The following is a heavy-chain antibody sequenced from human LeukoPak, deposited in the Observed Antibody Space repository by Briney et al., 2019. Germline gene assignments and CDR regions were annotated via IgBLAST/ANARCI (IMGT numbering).Heavy chain of an antibody. CDR3: ASTLRPDSSGYYSH. J-gene: IGHJ4*02. D-gene: IGHD3-22*01. V-gene: IGHV4-31*03. CDR2: IYYSGST. CDR1: GGSISSGGYS. Sequence: SETLSLTCTVSGGSISSGGYSWSWIRQHPGKGLEWIGYIYYSGSTYYNPSLKSRVTISVDTSKNQFSLKLSSVTAADTAVYYCASTLRPDSSGYYSHWGQGTLVTVSS.